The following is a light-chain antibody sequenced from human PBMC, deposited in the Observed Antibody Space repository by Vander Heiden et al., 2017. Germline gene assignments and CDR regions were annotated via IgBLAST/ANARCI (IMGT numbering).Light chain of an antibody. J-gene: IGKJ2*01. V-gene: IGKV1-33*01. CDR2: DAS. Sequence: DIQMTQSPSSLSASVGDRVIITCQASQVISNYLKWYQQKPGKAPKLLIYDASNLETGVPSRFSGSGSGTDFTFTISSLRPEDIATYYCQQYDNLRFTFGQGTKLEI. CDR1: QVISNY. CDR3: QQYDNLRFT.